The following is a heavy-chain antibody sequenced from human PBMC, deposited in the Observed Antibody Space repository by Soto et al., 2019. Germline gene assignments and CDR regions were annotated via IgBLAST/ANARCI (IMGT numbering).Heavy chain of an antibody. CDR2: ITPIFDSA. D-gene: IGHD2-15*01. V-gene: IGHV1-69*01. CDR1: GGIFSSDT. CDR3: AREAKGVVGYYFDD. Sequence: QVHLVQSGAEVKKPGSSVKVSCKASGGIFSSDTINWLRQAPGQGLEWMGGITPIFDSANYAQKFRGRVTFAADVSTSTVYMALNSLKTEDTAVYYCAREAKGVVGYYFDDWGQGTLVTVSS. J-gene: IGHJ4*02.